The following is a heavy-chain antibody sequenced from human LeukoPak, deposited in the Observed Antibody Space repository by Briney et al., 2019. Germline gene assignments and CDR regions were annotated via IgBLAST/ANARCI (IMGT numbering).Heavy chain of an antibody. CDR1: GFSVSDYW. CDR2: IKQDGSER. V-gene: IGHV3-7*01. J-gene: IGHJ5*02. D-gene: IGHD3-16*01. Sequence: GGSLRLSCAASGFSVSDYWMTWVRQAPGKGLEWVANIKQDGSERTYVDSVKGRFTISRDNAKNSLYLQMNSLRVEDTAMYYCVRDGGTDWYDPWGQGTLVTVFS. CDR3: VRDGGTDWYDP.